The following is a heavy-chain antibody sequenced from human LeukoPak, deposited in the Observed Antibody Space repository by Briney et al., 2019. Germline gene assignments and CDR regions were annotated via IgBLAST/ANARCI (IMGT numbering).Heavy chain of an antibody. Sequence: PSETPSLTCTVSGGSISSYYWSWIRQPPGKGLEWIGYIYYSGSTNYNPSLKSRVTISVDTSKNQFSLKLSSVTAADTAVYYCARGRYYGSGSWGQGTLVTVSS. V-gene: IGHV4-59*01. D-gene: IGHD3-10*01. CDR2: IYYSGST. J-gene: IGHJ4*02. CDR3: ARGRYYGSGS. CDR1: GGSISSYY.